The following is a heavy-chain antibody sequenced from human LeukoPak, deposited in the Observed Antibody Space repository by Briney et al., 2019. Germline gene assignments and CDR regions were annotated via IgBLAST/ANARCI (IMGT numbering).Heavy chain of an antibody. CDR3: ARDLDYLTQYAFDI. CDR2: MSYDGSNK. J-gene: IGHJ3*02. D-gene: IGHD3/OR15-3a*01. CDR1: GFTFSDYG. Sequence: QPGRSLRLSYAASGFTFSDYGLHWVRPAPGKGLEGVAVMSYDGSNKYYADSVRGRFTISRDNSKNTLYLQMNSLRAEDTAVYYCARDLDYLTQYAFDIWGQGTMVTVSS. V-gene: IGHV3-30*03.